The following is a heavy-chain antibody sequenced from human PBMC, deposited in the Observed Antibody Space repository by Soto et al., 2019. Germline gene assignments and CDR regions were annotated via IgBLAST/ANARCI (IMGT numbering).Heavy chain of an antibody. CDR2: ISGSGGST. J-gene: IGHJ4*02. CDR1: GFTFSSYA. Sequence: EVQLLESGGGLVQPGGSLRLSCAASGFTFSSYAMSWVRQAPGKGLEWVSAISGSGGSTYYADSVKGRFTISRDNSKNTVYLQMNSLRAEDTAVYYCAKVGRYFDCVDYWGQGTLVTVSS. CDR3: AKVGRYFDCVDY. V-gene: IGHV3-23*01. D-gene: IGHD3-9*01.